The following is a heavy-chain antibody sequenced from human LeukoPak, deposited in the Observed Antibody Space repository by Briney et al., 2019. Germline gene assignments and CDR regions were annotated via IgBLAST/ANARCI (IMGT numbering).Heavy chain of an antibody. CDR1: GFTFSSYW. Sequence: GGSLRLSCVASGFTFSSYWMHWVRQAPGKGLVWASRINSDGSSTSYADSVKGRFTISRDNAKNTLYLQMNSLRAEDTAVYYCARELGHWGQGTLVTVSS. CDR3: ARELGH. J-gene: IGHJ4*02. D-gene: IGHD7-27*01. V-gene: IGHV3-74*01. CDR2: INSDGSST.